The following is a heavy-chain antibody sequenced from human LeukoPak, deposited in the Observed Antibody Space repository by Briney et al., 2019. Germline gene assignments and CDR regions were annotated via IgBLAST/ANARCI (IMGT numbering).Heavy chain of an antibody. CDR2: IFPSGGEI. CDR3: ATYRQVLLPFES. D-gene: IGHD2-8*02. Sequence: PGGSLRLSCAASRFTFSNYAMIWVRQPPGKGLEWVSSIFPSGGEIHYADSVRGRFTISRDNSKSTLSLQMNSLRAEDTAIYYCATYRQVLLPFESWGQGTLVTVSS. J-gene: IGHJ4*02. CDR1: RFTFSNYA. V-gene: IGHV3-23*01.